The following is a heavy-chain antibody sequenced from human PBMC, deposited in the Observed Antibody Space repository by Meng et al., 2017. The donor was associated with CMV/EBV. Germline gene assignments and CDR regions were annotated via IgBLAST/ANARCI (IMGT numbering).Heavy chain of an antibody. Sequence: LSLTCAASGFTFSSYAMHWVRQAPGKGLEWVAVISYDGSNKYYADSVKGRFTISRDNSKNTLYLQMNSLRAEDTAVYYCARDPYDFWSGYYHYGMDVWGQGTTVTVSS. D-gene: IGHD3-3*01. V-gene: IGHV3-30*04. CDR1: GFTFSSYA. CDR3: ARDPYDFWSGYYHYGMDV. CDR2: ISYDGSNK. J-gene: IGHJ6*02.